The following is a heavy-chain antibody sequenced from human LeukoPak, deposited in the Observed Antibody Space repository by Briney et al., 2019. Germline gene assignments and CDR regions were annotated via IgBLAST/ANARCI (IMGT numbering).Heavy chain of an antibody. CDR2: IYYSGST. V-gene: IGHV4-59*01. CDR1: GFTFSSYA. CDR3: ARATPVGTFDY. J-gene: IGHJ4*02. Sequence: GSLRLSCAASGFTFSSYAMSWVRQAPGKGLEWIGYIYYSGSTNYNPSLKSRVTISVDTSKSQFSLKLSSVTAVDTAVYYCARATPVGTFDYWGQGTLVTVSS. D-gene: IGHD1-26*01.